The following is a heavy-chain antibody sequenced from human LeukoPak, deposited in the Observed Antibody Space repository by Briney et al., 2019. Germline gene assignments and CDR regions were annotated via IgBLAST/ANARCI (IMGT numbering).Heavy chain of an antibody. CDR2: ITTTDTTK. Sequence: GGSLRLSWAASGFTFSSYEMNWFRQGPGKGLEWISYITTTDTTKYYTDSVKGRFTISRDNAKNSLYLQMHSLRGEDTAVYYCARGGFVFDIWGQGTVVTVSS. D-gene: IGHD3-10*01. J-gene: IGHJ3*02. CDR1: GFTFSSYE. CDR3: ARGGFVFDI. V-gene: IGHV3-48*03.